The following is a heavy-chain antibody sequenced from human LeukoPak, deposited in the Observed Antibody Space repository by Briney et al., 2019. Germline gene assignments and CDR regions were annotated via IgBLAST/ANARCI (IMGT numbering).Heavy chain of an antibody. V-gene: IGHV3-33*01. CDR1: GFTFSSYG. J-gene: IGHJ4*02. Sequence: GGSLRLSCAASGFTFSSYGMHWVRQAPGKGLEWVAVIWYDGSKKYYADSVKGRFTISRDNSKNTLYLQMNSLRAEDTAVYYCASLAADLDYWGQGTLVTVSS. CDR2: IWYDGSKK. CDR3: ASLAADLDY. D-gene: IGHD6-13*01.